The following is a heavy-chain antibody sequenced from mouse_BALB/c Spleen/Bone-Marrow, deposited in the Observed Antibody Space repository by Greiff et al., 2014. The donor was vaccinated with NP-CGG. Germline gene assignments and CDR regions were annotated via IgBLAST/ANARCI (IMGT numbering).Heavy chain of an antibody. CDR3: ASPYYRYDGFAY. CDR1: GYTFTSYV. D-gene: IGHD2-14*01. J-gene: IGHJ3*01. V-gene: IGHV1-14*01. Sequence: LVESGPELVKPGASVKMSCKASGYTFTSYVMHWVKQKPGQGLEWIGYINPYNDGTKYNEKFKGKVTLTSDKSSSTAYMELSSLTSEDSAVCYCASPYYRYDGFAYWGQGTLVTVSA. CDR2: INPYNDGT.